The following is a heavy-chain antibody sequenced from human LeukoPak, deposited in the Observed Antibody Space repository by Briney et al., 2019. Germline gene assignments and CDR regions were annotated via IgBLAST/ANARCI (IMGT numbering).Heavy chain of an antibody. J-gene: IGHJ3*02. V-gene: IGHV3-11*04. CDR3: ARARDGYNSGAFDI. CDR2: ISSSGSSI. CDR1: GFSFSDYY. D-gene: IGHD5-24*01. Sequence: GGSLRLSCAASGFSFSDYYMTWIRQAPGKGLEWISYISSSGSSIYYADSVKGRFTISRDNAKNSLYLQMNSLRPEDTAVYYCARARDGYNSGAFDIWGQGTMVTVSS.